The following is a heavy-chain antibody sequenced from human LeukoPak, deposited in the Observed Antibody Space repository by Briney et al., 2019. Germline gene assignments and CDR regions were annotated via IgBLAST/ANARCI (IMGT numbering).Heavy chain of an antibody. CDR3: ARSGWPYYFDY. D-gene: IGHD3-22*01. CDR2: IHSDGSST. V-gene: IGHV3-74*01. Sequence: AGGSLRLSCAASGFTFSSYWMHWVRQAPGKGLLWVSRIHSDGSSTSYADSVRGRFTISRDDAKSTLYLQMNSLRAEDTAVYYCARSGWPYYFDYWGQGTLVTVSS. J-gene: IGHJ4*02. CDR1: GFTFSSYW.